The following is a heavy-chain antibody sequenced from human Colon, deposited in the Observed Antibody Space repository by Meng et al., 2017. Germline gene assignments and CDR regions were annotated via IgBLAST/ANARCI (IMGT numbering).Heavy chain of an antibody. CDR3: ARDTLYGTDY. CDR2: MSDSGTT. D-gene: IGHD4-17*01. J-gene: IGHJ4*02. Sequence: QVHRQESGPGLATPSHALSLLCTVSGGSIKSGGYHWSWVRQHPGKGLEYIGFMSDSGTTDYNPSLRSRVSISEIGSSKNQFSLTLRSVTAADTATYFCARDTLYGTDYWGQGVLVTVSS. CDR1: GGSIKSGGYH. V-gene: IGHV4-31*03.